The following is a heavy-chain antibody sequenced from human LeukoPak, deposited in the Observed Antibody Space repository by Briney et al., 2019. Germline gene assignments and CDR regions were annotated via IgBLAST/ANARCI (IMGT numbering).Heavy chain of an antibody. CDR3: ARMGNSYVMVV. D-gene: IGHD7-27*01. V-gene: IGHV3-74*01. CDR1: GFTFSSYW. CDR2: INSDGSRT. J-gene: IGHJ6*02. Sequence: GGSLRLSCAASGFTFSSYWMQWVRQVPGKGLVWVSRINSDGSRTSNADCVKGRFTISRDNAKNTLYLQMNSLRAEDTAVYYCARMGNSYVMVVWGQGTTVTVSS.